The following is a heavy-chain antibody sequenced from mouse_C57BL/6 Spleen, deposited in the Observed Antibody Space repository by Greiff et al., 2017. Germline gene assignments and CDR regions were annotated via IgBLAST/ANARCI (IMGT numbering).Heavy chain of an antibody. CDR1: GYTFTGYW. Sequence: QVQLQQSGAELMKPGASVKLSCKATGYTFTGYWIEWVKQRPGHGLEWIGEILPGSGSTNYNEKFKGKATFTADTSSNTAYMQLSSLTTEDSAIYYCARVKIYDGPYYYAMDYWGQGTSVTVSS. D-gene: IGHD2-3*01. CDR2: ILPGSGST. V-gene: IGHV1-9*01. J-gene: IGHJ4*01. CDR3: ARVKIYDGPYYYAMDY.